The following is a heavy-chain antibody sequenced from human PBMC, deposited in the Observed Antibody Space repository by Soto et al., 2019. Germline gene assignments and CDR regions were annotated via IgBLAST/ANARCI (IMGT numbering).Heavy chain of an antibody. J-gene: IGHJ5*02. D-gene: IGHD2-21*02. CDR1: GFTFINYA. CDR3: AKSRHIVVVTASWFDP. V-gene: IGHV3-30*18. CDR2: IRYDGSSK. Sequence: GGSLRLSCAASGFTFINYAMNWVRQAPGKGLEWVAVIRYDGSSKDYADSVKGRFTISRDNSKNTLYLQMNSLRAEDTAVYYCAKSRHIVVVTASWFDPWGQGTLVTVSS.